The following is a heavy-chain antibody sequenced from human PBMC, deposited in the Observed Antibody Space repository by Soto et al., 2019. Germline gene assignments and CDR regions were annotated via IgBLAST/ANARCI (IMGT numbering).Heavy chain of an antibody. Sequence: CAASGLAFSTSNINCVRQAPGKGLEWLSYITSSSSTIYYADSVKGRFTISRDNSKNALYLQMNSLRAEDTAIYYCASYYYFDSWCQGTQVTVSS. CDR2: ITSSSSTI. J-gene: IGHJ4*02. V-gene: IGHV3-48*04. CDR3: ASYYYFDS. D-gene: IGHD2-21*01. CDR1: GLAFSTSN.